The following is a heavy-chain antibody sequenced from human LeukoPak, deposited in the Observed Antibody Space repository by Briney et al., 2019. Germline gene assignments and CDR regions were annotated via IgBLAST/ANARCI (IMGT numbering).Heavy chain of an antibody. J-gene: IGHJ4*02. D-gene: IGHD3-22*01. Sequence: ASVKVSCKGSGYTFTSYDINWVRQATGQGLEWMGWMNPDTGNSGYAQKFQGRVTMTSDTSISTAYMELSSLRSEDTAVYYCARLSQTPAYYDTSVYYYLGYWGQGTLVTVSS. CDR1: GYTFTSYD. CDR2: MNPDTGNS. CDR3: ARLSQTPAYYDTSVYYYLGY. V-gene: IGHV1-8*01.